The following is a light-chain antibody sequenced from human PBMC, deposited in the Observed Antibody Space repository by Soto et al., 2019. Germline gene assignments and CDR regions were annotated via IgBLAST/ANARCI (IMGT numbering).Light chain of an antibody. V-gene: IGLV1-44*01. Sequence: QSVVTQPRSASGTPGQSVTISCSGSASNIGSNPVNWYQQLPGTAPKLLIYSSSHRPSGVPDRISESKSGTSASLAISGLQSGDEADYFCAAWDVSLNVVVFGGGTKLTV. J-gene: IGLJ2*01. CDR1: ASNIGSNP. CDR2: SSS. CDR3: AAWDVSLNVVV.